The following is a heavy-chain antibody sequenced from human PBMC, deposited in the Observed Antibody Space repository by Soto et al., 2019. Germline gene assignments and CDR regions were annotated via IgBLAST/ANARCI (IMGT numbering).Heavy chain of an antibody. CDR3: AKDLTGAPGPYYFDS. CDR2: LSGSADRT. J-gene: IGHJ4*02. Sequence: GGSLRLSCAASEFTFSSYAMSWVRQAPGKGLEWVSGLSGSADRTYYADSVKGRFTISRDKSKNTLYLQMDRLRAEDTAIYYCAKDLTGAPGPYYFDSWGQGTLGTVSS. CDR1: EFTFSSYA. V-gene: IGHV3-23*01. D-gene: IGHD7-27*01.